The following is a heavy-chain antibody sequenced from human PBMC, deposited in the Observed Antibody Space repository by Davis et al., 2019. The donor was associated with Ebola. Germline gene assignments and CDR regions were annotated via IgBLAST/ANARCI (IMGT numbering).Heavy chain of an antibody. V-gene: IGHV3-23*01. CDR2: ISGNGGST. CDR1: GFTFSSYA. Sequence: GGSLRLSCAASGFTFSSYAMSWVRQAPGRGLEWVSSISGNGGSTYSADSVKGRFIISRDNSKNTLYLQVNSLRADDTAVYYCAKASGGIGGSVDYWGQGALVTVSS. CDR3: AKASGGIGGSVDY. J-gene: IGHJ4*02. D-gene: IGHD1-26*01.